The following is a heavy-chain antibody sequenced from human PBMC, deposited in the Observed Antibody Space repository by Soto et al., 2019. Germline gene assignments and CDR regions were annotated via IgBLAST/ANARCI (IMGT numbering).Heavy chain of an antibody. Sequence: GESLKISCQGSGYRFSSYWIAWVRQMPGKGLEWMGIIYPGDSDTIYSPSFQGQVTFSVDKSTSTAYLQWSSLKASDTAMYYCSRQGSNGAYYYYGMDVWGQGTTVTVSS. CDR3: SRQGSNGAYYYYGMDV. CDR2: IYPGDSDT. J-gene: IGHJ6*02. D-gene: IGHD2-8*01. CDR1: GYRFSSYW. V-gene: IGHV5-51*01.